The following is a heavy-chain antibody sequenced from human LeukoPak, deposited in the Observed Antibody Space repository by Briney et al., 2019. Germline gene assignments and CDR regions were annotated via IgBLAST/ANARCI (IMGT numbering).Heavy chain of an antibody. D-gene: IGHD3-22*01. J-gene: IGHJ4*02. Sequence: PSQTLSLTCTVSGGSVSSGGYYWSWIRQPPGKGLEWIGSVSYSGHTNYNPSLKSRVTRSVDTSINHFSLKLSSVTAADTAVYYRARDYYDRSGYYDYWGRGALVSVSS. V-gene: IGHV4-61*08. CDR3: ARDYYDRSGYYDY. CDR1: GGSVSSGGYY. CDR2: VSYSGHT.